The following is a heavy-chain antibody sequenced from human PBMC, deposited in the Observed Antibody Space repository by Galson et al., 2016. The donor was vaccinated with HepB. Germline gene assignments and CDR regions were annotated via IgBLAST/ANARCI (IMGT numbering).Heavy chain of an antibody. CDR1: GFTFTNYW. V-gene: IGHV3-7*04. D-gene: IGHD3-16*02. CDR2: MKPDGSKK. CDR3: AKDYVWGSYLLTQFDY. Sequence: SLRLSCAASGFTFTNYWMTWVRQPPGKGLEWVATMKPDGSKKYYVDSVTGRFTISRDNSKNTLYLQMNSLRAEDTAVYYCAKDYVWGSYLLTQFDYWGQGTLVTVSS. J-gene: IGHJ4*02.